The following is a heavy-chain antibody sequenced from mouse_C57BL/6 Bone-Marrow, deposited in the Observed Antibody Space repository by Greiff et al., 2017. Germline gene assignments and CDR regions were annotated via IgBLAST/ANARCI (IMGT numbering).Heavy chain of an antibody. V-gene: IGHV3-1*01. CDR1: GYSIPSGYD. CDR3: ARAPALCVFAY. CDR2: ISYSGST. J-gene: IGHJ3*01. Sequence: EVQGVESGPGLVKPSQSLSLTCTVTGYSIPSGYDWHWIRHFPGNKLEWMGYISYSGSTNYNQSLKSRISITHDTSKNHFFLKLNCVTTEDTATYYYARAPALCVFAYWGQGTLVTVSA.